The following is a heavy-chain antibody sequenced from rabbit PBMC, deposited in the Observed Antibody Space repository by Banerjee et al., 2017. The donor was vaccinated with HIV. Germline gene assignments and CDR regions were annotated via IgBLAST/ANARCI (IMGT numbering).Heavy chain of an antibody. D-gene: IGHD4-1*01. CDR3: ARNAKGGWDL. CDR2: IYPVFGIT. Sequence: QDQLVESRGGLVQPGVSLTLSCKASGIDLMSIAMIWVRQAPGKGLEWIGDIYPVFGITNYANWVQGRFTISSDNAQNTGDLQMNSLTPEDTDTYLGARNAKGGWDLWGPGTLVTV. CDR1: GIDLMSIA. J-gene: IGHJ4*01. V-gene: IGHV1S47*01.